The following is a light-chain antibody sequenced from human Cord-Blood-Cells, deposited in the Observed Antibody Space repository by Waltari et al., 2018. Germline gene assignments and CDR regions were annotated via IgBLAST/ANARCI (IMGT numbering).Light chain of an antibody. CDR3: QQSYSTPPHT. CDR1: QSISSY. Sequence: DIQMTQSPSSLSASVGDRVTITCRASQSISSYLNWYQQKPGKAPKLLIYAASSLQSGVPPRFSGSGSGTDFTLTISSLQPEDFATYYCQQSYSTPPHTFGGGTKVEIK. J-gene: IGKJ4*01. CDR2: AAS. V-gene: IGKV1-39*01.